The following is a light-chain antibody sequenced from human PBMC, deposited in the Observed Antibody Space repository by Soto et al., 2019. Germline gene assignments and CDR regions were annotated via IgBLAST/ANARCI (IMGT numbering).Light chain of an antibody. Sequence: DIQMTHSPSALAASVGDRVTITCRASQSISDWLAWYQQKPGKAPKLLIYKASNLESGVPSRFSGTGSGTEFTLTISSLQPDDFATYYCQKYNSYSWMFGQGTTGGIK. J-gene: IGKJ1*01. CDR3: QKYNSYSWM. CDR2: KAS. CDR1: QSISDW. V-gene: IGKV1-5*03.